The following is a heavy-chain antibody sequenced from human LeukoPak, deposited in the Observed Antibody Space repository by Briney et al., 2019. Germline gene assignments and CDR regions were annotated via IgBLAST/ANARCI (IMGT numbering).Heavy chain of an antibody. CDR2: INPNSGGT. D-gene: IGHD5-18*01. V-gene: IGHV1-2*06. J-gene: IGHJ4*02. CDR1: GGTFISYA. CDR3: ARASSYGVDY. Sequence: ASVKVSCKASGGTFISYAISWVRQAPGQGLEGMGRINPNSGGTNYPQKFQARVTMTRDTSISTAYMELSTLRSDATAVYYCARASSYGVDYWGQGTLVTVSS.